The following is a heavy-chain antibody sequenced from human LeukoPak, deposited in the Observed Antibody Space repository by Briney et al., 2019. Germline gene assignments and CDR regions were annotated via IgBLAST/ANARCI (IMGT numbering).Heavy chain of an antibody. J-gene: IGHJ6*02. D-gene: IGHD3-3*01. V-gene: IGHV1-46*01. CDR3: ARDLPNYEFWSGYGMDV. Sequence: ASVKVSCKASGYTFTSYYMHWVRQAPGQGLEWMGIINPSGGSTSYAQKFQGRVTMTRDTSTSTVYMELSSLRSEDTAVYYCARDLPNYEFWSGYGMDVWGQGTTVTVSS. CDR1: GYTFTSYY. CDR2: INPSGGST.